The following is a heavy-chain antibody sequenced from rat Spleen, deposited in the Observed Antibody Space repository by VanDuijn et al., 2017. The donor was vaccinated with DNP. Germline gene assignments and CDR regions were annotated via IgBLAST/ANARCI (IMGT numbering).Heavy chain of an antibody. V-gene: IGHV5-58*01. CDR1: GFTFSNYW. CDR3: VKDYIGCYAMDA. Sequence: EVRLVETGGGLVQPGRSLKLSCVASGFTFSNYWMYWIRQAPGKGLEWVASIKTDGGETYYPDSVKGRFTISRANAENTLYLEMNSLRSEDTATYYCVKDYIGCYAMDAWGQGTSVTVSS. J-gene: IGHJ4*01. D-gene: IGHD1-9*01. CDR2: IKTDGGET.